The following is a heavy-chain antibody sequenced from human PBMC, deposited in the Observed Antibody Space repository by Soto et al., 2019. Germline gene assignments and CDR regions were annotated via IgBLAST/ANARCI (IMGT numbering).Heavy chain of an antibody. CDR1: GFTFSSYG. CDR2: ISYDGSNK. Sequence: GGSLRLSCAASGFTFSSYGMHWVRQAPGKGLEWVAVISYDGSNKYYADSVKGRFTISRDNSKNTLYLQMNSLRAEDTAMYYCAKDVERFLEWSGYYYYYYGMDVWGQGTTVTVSS. J-gene: IGHJ6*02. CDR3: AKDVERFLEWSGYYYYYYGMDV. D-gene: IGHD3-3*01. V-gene: IGHV3-30*18.